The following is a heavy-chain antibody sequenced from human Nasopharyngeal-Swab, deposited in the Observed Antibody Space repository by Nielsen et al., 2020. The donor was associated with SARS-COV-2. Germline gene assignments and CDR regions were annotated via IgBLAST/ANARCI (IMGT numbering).Heavy chain of an antibody. V-gene: IGHV1-2*06. D-gene: IGHD2-2*01. CDR2: INPNSGGT. J-gene: IGHJ4*02. CDR3: ARSDQQFLFY. Sequence: WVRQAPGQGLEWMGRINPNSGGTNYAPRFQGRVTMTRDTSISTAYMELSRLRSDDTAVYYCARSDQQFLFYWGQGTLVTVSS.